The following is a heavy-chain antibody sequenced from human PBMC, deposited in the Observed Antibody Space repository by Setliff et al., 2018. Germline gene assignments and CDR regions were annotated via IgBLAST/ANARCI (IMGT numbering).Heavy chain of an antibody. CDR2: IYYSGST. V-gene: IGHV4-39*01. CDR1: GGSISSSSYY. D-gene: IGHD6-13*01. J-gene: IGHJ4*02. CDR3: ARPSSSWFAIDY. Sequence: KPSETLSLTCTVSGGSISSSSYYWGWIRQPPGKGLEWIGSIYYSGSTYYNPSLESRVTISVDTSKNQFSLKLSSVTAADTAVYYCARPSSSWFAIDYWGQGTLVTVSS.